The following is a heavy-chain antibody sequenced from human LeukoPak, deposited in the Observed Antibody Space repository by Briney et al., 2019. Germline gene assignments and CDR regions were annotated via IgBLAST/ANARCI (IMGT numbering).Heavy chain of an antibody. Sequence: GGSLRLSCAASGFTFDDYGMSWVRQAPGKGLEWVSGINWNGGSTGYADSVKGRFTISRDNAQNSLYLQMNSLRAEDTAVYYCARDSSNDYNFWSGYYTNYMDVWGKGTTVTVSS. V-gene: IGHV3-20*04. CDR1: GFTFDDYG. J-gene: IGHJ6*03. CDR3: ARDSSNDYNFWSGYYTNYMDV. CDR2: INWNGGST. D-gene: IGHD3-3*01.